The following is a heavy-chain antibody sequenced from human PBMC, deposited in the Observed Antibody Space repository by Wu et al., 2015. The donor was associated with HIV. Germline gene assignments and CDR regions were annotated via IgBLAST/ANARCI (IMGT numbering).Heavy chain of an antibody. CDR2: MNPDNGNT. Sequence: QVQLVQAGAEVKKPGASVRVSCQASGYIFSNYDINWVRQAPGQGLEWMGWMNPDNGNTAFAQKFQGRVTMTRNTSISTAYMELRSLRFDDAAVYYCARGLTGPMMTGALRYWGQGTPGRRL. J-gene: IGHJ4*02. D-gene: IGHD3-9*01. V-gene: IGHV1-8*01. CDR1: GYIFSNYD. CDR3: ARGLTGPMMTGALRY.